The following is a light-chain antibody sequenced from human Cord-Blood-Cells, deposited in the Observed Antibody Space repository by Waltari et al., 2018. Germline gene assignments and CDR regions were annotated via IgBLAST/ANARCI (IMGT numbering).Light chain of an antibody. CDR2: EGS. V-gene: IGLV2-23*03. Sequence: QSALTQPASVSGSPGQSITISCTGTSSDVGSYNLVSWYQQHPGKAPKLMIYEGSKRTSGFSNGFSGSKSGNTASLTISGLQAEDEADYYCCSYAGSSTFGVFGGGTKLTVL. CDR3: CSYAGSSTFGV. CDR1: SSDVGSYNL. J-gene: IGLJ2*01.